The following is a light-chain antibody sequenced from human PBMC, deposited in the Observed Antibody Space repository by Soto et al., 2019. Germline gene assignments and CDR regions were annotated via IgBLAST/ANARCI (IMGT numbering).Light chain of an antibody. Sequence: QSVLTQPPSVSGAPGQRVTISCTGSSSNIGAGYDVHWYQQLPGTPPKLLIYGNSNRPSGVPDRFSGSKSGTSASLAITGLQAEDEADYYCQSYDSSLSVLVFGGGTKLTVL. CDR2: GNS. J-gene: IGLJ2*01. CDR3: QSYDSSLSVLV. V-gene: IGLV1-40*01. CDR1: SSNIGAGYD.